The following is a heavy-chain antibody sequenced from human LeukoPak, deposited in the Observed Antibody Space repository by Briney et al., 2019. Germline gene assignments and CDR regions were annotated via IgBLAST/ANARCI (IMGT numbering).Heavy chain of an antibody. J-gene: IGHJ4*02. D-gene: IGHD6-13*01. CDR2: IYSGGST. CDR1: GFTVSSNS. CDR3: ARDRPIVGAGYYFDY. Sequence: PGGSLRLSCAASGFTVSSNSMSWVRQAPGKGLEWVSVIYSGGSTFYADSVKGRFTISRDNSKNTLYLQMNSLRAEDTAVYYCARDRPIVGAGYYFDYWGQGTLVTVSS. V-gene: IGHV3-53*01.